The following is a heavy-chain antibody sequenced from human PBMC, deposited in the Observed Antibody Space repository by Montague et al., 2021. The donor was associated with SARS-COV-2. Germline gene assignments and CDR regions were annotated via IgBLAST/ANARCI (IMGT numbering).Heavy chain of an antibody. CDR2: ISHNGST. CDR1: GGSISSHY. V-gene: IGHV4-59*11. CDR3: ARGGGNSGDYYNCTMDV. J-gene: IGHJ6*02. Sequence: SETLSLTCTVSGGSISSHYWTWIRQPPGKGLEWIGYISHNGSTKYNPSLKSRVTMSVDTSKNQFSLKLSSVSVADAAVYYCARGGGNSGDYYNCTMDVWGQGTTVTVSS. D-gene: IGHD4-23*01.